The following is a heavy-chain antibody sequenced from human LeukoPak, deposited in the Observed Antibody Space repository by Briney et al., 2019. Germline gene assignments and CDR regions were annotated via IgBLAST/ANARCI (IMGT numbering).Heavy chain of an antibody. CDR2: IIGGGGST. Sequence: GGTLRLSCAASGFPFSSHGMSWVRQAPGKGLEWVSGIIGGGGSTYYADSVKGRFTISGDNSRNTLFLQMNSLRAEDTAVYYCAKGDGSGSYSLPYFDYWGQGTLVTVSS. V-gene: IGHV3-23*01. CDR1: GFPFSSHG. D-gene: IGHD3-10*01. CDR3: AKGDGSGSYSLPYFDY. J-gene: IGHJ4*02.